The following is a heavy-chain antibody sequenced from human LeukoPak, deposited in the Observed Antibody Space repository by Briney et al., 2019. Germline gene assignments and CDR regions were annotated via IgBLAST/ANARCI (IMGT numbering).Heavy chain of an antibody. V-gene: IGHV4-30-4*08. CDR1: GGSISSGDYY. D-gene: IGHD3-3*01. CDR2: IYYSGST. J-gene: IGHJ4*02. Sequence: SETLSLTCTVSGGSISSGDYYWSWIRQPPGKGLEWIGYIYYSGSTYYNPSLKSRVTISVDTSKNQFSLKLSSVTAADTAVYYCARLPPLWSGYSRDYWGQGTLVTVSS. CDR3: ARLPPLWSGYSRDY.